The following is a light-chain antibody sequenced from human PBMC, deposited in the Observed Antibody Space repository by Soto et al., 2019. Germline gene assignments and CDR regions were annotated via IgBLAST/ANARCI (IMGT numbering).Light chain of an antibody. J-gene: IGKJ2*01. CDR1: QSVSSSY. Sequence: ESVLTQSPGTLSLSPGERATLSCRASQSVSSSYLAWYQQEPGQAPRLLIYGASTRATGIPDRFSGSGSGTDFTLTISRLEPEDFAVYYCQQYGSSPPYTFGQGTKVDIK. CDR2: GAS. CDR3: QQYGSSPPYT. V-gene: IGKV3-20*01.